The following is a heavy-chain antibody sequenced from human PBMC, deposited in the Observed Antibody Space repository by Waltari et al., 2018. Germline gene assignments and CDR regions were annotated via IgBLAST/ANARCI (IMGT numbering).Heavy chain of an antibody. Sequence: QVQLVQSGAEVKKPGASVKVSCKASGYTFTSYDINWVRQATGQGLEWMGWMNPNSGNTGYAQKFQGRVTMTRNTSIRTAYMELSSLRSEDTAVYYCAREEYDILTGYADYYYYGMDVWGQGTTVTVSS. CDR2: MNPNSGNT. CDR3: AREEYDILTGYADYYYYGMDV. J-gene: IGHJ6*02. V-gene: IGHV1-8*01. D-gene: IGHD3-9*01. CDR1: GYTFTSYD.